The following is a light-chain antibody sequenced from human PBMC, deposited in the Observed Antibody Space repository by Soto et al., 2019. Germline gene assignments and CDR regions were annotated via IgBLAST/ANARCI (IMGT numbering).Light chain of an antibody. Sequence: QSVLAQPASVSGSLGQSITISCTGTSSDVGGYNYVSWYQQHPGKVPKLIIYEVDNRPSGVSNRFSASKSGNTASLTISGLQAEDEADYYCSSYTSISTQVLGGGTQLTVL. CDR2: EVD. CDR3: SSYTSISTQV. CDR1: SSDVGGYNY. J-gene: IGLJ3*02. V-gene: IGLV2-14*01.